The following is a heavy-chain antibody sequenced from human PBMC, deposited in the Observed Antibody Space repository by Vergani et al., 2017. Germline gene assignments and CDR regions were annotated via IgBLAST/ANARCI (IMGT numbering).Heavy chain of an antibody. CDR2: INPNSGGT. CDR1: GYTFTGYY. CDR3: ARATVTQRTENSDY. D-gene: IGHD4-17*01. J-gene: IGHJ4*02. Sequence: QVQLVQSGAEVKKPGASVKVSCKASGYTFTGYYMHWVRQAPGQGLEWMGWINPNSGGTNYAQKFQGRVTMTRDTSISTAYMERSRLRSDDTAVYYCARATVTQRTENSDYWGQGSLVTVSS. V-gene: IGHV1-2*02.